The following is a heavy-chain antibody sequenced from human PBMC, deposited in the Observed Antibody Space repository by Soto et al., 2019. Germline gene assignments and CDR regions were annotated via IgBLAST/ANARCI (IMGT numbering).Heavy chain of an antibody. J-gene: IGHJ4*02. CDR3: ARAVVVVGPYYFDY. CDR1: GGSISSGGYY. Sequence: SETLSLTCTVSGGSISSGGYYWSWIRQHPGKGLEWIGYIYYSGSTYYNPSLKSRVTISVDTSKNQFSLKLSSVTAADTAVYYCARAVVVVGPYYFDYWGQGTLVTVSS. D-gene: IGHD2-15*01. V-gene: IGHV4-31*03. CDR2: IYYSGST.